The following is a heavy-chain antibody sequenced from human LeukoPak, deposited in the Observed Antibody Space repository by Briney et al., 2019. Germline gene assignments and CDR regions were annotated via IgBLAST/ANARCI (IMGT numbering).Heavy chain of an antibody. CDR1: GFTFSSYE. V-gene: IGHV3-48*03. J-gene: IGHJ3*02. Sequence: GGSLRLSCAASGFTFSSYEMNWVRQAPGKGLEWVSYISSSGSAIYYADSVKGRFTISRDNAKNSLYLQMNSLRAEDTAVYYCARVGGGYCSSTSCYAHGGAFDIWGQGTMVTVSS. CDR2: ISSSGSAI. D-gene: IGHD2-2*03. CDR3: ARVGGGYCSSTSCYAHGGAFDI.